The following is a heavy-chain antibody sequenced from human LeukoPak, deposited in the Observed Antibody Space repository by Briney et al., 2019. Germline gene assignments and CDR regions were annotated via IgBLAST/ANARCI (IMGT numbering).Heavy chain of an antibody. CDR1: GDSVSGSTTA. J-gene: IGHJ4*02. CDR3: AGGQTYSGRIFDY. V-gene: IGHV6-1*01. CDR2: TYYRSKWYS. D-gene: IGHD1-26*01. Sequence: KPSQTLSLTCAISGDSVSGSTTAWNWIRQSPSRGLEWLGRTYYRSKWYSDFAEYVKSRITIDPDTSKNQFSLQLNSVTPDDTAVYFSAGGQTYSGRIFDYWGQGTLVTVSS.